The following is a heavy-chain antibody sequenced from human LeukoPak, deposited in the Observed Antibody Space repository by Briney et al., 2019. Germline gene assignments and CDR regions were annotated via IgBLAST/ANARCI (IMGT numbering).Heavy chain of an antibody. D-gene: IGHD3-22*01. Sequence: PGGSLRLSCVASGFIFSDYYMSWIRQAPGKGLEWISFIGSSGSTTHYADSVKGRFTISRDNAKNSLYLQMNSLRAEDTAVYYCARAPYDSSGRFRHNWFDPWGQGTLVTVSS. CDR2: IGSSGSTT. J-gene: IGHJ5*02. CDR1: GFIFSDYY. CDR3: ARAPYDSSGRFRHNWFDP. V-gene: IGHV3-11*01.